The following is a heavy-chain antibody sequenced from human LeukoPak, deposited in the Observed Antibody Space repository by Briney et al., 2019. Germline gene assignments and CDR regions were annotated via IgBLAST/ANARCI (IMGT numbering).Heavy chain of an antibody. CDR2: ISYDGSNK. CDR3: ARDRLTMVRGMGLDV. Sequence: GGSLRLSCAASGFTFSSYAMHWVRRAPGKGLEWVAVISYDGSNKYYADSVKGRFTISRDNSKNTLYLQMNSLRAEDTAVYYCARDRLTMVRGMGLDVWGQGTTVTVSS. CDR1: GFTFSSYA. D-gene: IGHD3-10*01. V-gene: IGHV3-30*04. J-gene: IGHJ6*02.